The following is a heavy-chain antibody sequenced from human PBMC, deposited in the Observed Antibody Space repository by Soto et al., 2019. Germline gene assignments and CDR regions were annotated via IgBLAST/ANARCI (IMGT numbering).Heavy chain of an antibody. D-gene: IGHD3-16*01. CDR3: ARADPDASVGY. Sequence: SETLSLTCTVSGASMSSHYWTWLRQSPGKGLEWIGYISYSGSTYYNPSHKSRVTISADTSRNQFSLKLSAVISADTAVYYCARADPDASVGYWGQGTLVTVS. CDR2: ISYSGST. V-gene: IGHV4-59*11. J-gene: IGHJ4*02. CDR1: GASMSSHY.